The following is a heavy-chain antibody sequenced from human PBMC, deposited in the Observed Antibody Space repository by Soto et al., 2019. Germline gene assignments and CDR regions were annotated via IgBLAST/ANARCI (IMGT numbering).Heavy chain of an antibody. Sequence: PGGSLRLSCAASGFTFSSYAMSWVRQAPGKGLEWVSTISGSGGSTYYADSVKGRFTISRDISQNTLYLQMNSLRAEDTAVYYCVKGSDHKDWLIVGATSGAHWGQGTLVTVSS. J-gene: IGHJ4*02. CDR1: GFTFSSYA. D-gene: IGHD1-26*01. CDR2: ISGSGGST. V-gene: IGHV3-23*01. CDR3: VKGSDHKDWLIVGATSGAH.